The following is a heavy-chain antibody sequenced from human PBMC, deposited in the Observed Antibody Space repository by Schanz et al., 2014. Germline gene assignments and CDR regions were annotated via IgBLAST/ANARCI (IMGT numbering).Heavy chain of an antibody. CDR3: ARYGFRKFGVVYGLAV. D-gene: IGHD3-3*01. J-gene: IGHJ6*02. Sequence: EVQLLESGGGLVQPGGSLRLSCAVSGFTVSSNYMSWVRQAPGKGLVWVSRTSNDGSFTTFADSVKGRFTVSRDNAKNSVYLQMDSLRDEDTAVYYCARYGFRKFGVVYGLAVWGQGTTVTVS. V-gene: IGHV3-74*02. CDR2: TSNDGSFT. CDR1: GFTVSSNY.